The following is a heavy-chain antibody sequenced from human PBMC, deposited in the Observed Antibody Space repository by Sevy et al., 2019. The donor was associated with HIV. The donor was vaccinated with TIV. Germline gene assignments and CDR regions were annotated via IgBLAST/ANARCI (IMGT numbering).Heavy chain of an antibody. CDR1: GFSFAWYW. D-gene: IGHD3-10*01. Sequence: GGSLRLSCAASGFSFAWYWMSWVRQTPEKGLEWVANINQDGSEKNYVDSVKGRFTISRDNAKNSLYLQMNSLRVEDTAVYYCASKGGSRPNDPFDTWGQGTMVTVSS. J-gene: IGHJ3*02. V-gene: IGHV3-7*01. CDR3: ASKGGSRPNDPFDT. CDR2: INQDGSEK.